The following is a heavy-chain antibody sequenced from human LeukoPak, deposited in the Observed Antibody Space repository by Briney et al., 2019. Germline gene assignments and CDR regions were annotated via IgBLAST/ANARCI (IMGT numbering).Heavy chain of an antibody. CDR1: GGSFSGYY. V-gene: IGHV4-34*01. CDR2: INHSGST. CDR3: ARYCSSTSCQEGYYFDY. Sequence: SETLSLTCAVYGGSFSGYYWSWIRQPPGKGLEWIGEINHSGSTNYNPSLKSRVTISVDTSKNQFSLKLSSVTAADTAVYYCARYCSSTSCQEGYYFDYWGQGTPVTVSS. D-gene: IGHD2-2*01. J-gene: IGHJ4*02.